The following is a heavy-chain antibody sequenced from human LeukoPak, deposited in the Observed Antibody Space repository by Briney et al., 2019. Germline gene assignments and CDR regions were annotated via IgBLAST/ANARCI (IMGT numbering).Heavy chain of an antibody. V-gene: IGHV3-48*02. Sequence: GGSLRLSCAASGFTFSSYSMNWVRQAPGKGLEWVSYISSSSTINYADSVKGRFTISRDNAKNSLYLQMNSLRDEDTAVYYCARGGYSSSSDFDYWGQGTLVTVSS. CDR3: ARGGYSSSSDFDY. J-gene: IGHJ4*02. D-gene: IGHD6-6*01. CDR2: ISSSSTI. CDR1: GFTFSSYS.